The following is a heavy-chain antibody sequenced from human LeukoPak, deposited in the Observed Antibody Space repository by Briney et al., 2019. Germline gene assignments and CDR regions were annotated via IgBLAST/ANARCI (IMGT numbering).Heavy chain of an antibody. CDR2: IYYSGST. Sequence: TCAASGFTFSSYSMNWVRQAPGKGLEWIGYIYYSGSTNYNPSLKSQVTISVDTSKNQFSLKLSSVTAADTAVYYCVRDYGGYCSSTSSHNSFDPWGQGTLVTVSS. CDR3: VRDYGGYCSSTSSHNSFDP. CDR1: GFTFSSYS. D-gene: IGHD2-2*01. J-gene: IGHJ5*02. V-gene: IGHV4-59*01.